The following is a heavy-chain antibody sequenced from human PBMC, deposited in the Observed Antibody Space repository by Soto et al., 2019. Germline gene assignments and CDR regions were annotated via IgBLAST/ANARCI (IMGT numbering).Heavy chain of an antibody. V-gene: IGHV4-34*01. CDR2: INHSGST. D-gene: IGHD6-13*01. CDR1: GGSFSGYY. J-gene: IGHJ5*02. CDR3: ARDSSRNWFDP. Sequence: SETLSLTCAVYGGSFSGYYWSWIRQPPGKGLEWIGEINHSGSTNYNPSLKSRVTISVDTSKNQFSLKLSSVTAADTAVYYCARDSSRNWFDPWGQGALVTVSS.